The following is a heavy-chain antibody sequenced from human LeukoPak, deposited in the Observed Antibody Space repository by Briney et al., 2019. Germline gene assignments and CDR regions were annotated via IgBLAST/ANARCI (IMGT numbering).Heavy chain of an antibody. J-gene: IGHJ3*02. CDR1: GGSISSSSYY. V-gene: IGHV4-39*07. CDR3: VRDLGTSGSDAYDI. CDR2: IYYSGST. D-gene: IGHD5-12*01. Sequence: RPSETLSLTCTVSGGSISSSSYYWGWIRQPPGKGLEWIGSIYYSGSTYYNPSLKSRVTISVDTSKNQFSLKLSSVTAADTAVYYCVRDLGTSGSDAYDIWGQGTMVTVSS.